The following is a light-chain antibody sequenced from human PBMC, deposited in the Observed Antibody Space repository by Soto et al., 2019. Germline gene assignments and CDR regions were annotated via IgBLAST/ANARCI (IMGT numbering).Light chain of an antibody. CDR2: DTG. CDR1: DSNIGLNY. CDR3: VSWDTSLRVVF. J-gene: IGLJ2*01. Sequence: TQPPSVSAAPGHTVTISCSGSDSNIGLNYISWFQQLPGTAPKLLIYDTGERPSGIPDRFSGSKSGTSATLGITGLQTGDEADYYCVSWDTSLRVVFFGGGTKVTVL. V-gene: IGLV1-51*01.